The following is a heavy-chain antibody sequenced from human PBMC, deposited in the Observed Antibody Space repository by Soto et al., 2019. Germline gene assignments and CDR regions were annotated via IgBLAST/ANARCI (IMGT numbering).Heavy chain of an antibody. CDR2: IIPIFGTA. D-gene: IGHD3-3*01. CDR1: GGTFSSYA. Sequence: LVKVYCKAAGGTFSSYAISWVRQDPGQGLEWMGGIIPIFGTANYAQKFQGRVTITADKSTSTAYMELSSLRSEDTAVYYCARRNLHYDFWSGIDYWGQGTLVTVAS. V-gene: IGHV1-69*06. J-gene: IGHJ4*02. CDR3: ARRNLHYDFWSGIDY.